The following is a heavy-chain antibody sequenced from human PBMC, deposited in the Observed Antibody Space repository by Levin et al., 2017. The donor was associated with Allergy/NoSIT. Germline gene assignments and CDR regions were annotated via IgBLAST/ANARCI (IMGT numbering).Heavy chain of an antibody. J-gene: IGHJ6*03. V-gene: IGHV5-51*01. CDR2: IYPGDSDT. CDR1: GYSFSSYW. D-gene: IGHD4-17*01. CDR3: VLKKTTVTASHYYMDV. Sequence: GGSLRLSCKASGYSFSSYWIAWVRQMPGKGLEWMGIIYPGDSDTIYSPSFRGQVTISADRSISTAFLQWSSLKASDTAIYYCVLKKTTVTASHYYMDVWGKGTTVTVSS.